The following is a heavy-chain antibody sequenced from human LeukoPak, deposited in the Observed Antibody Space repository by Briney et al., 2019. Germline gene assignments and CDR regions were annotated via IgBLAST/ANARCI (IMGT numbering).Heavy chain of an antibody. CDR3: ARVKALGWELQPAYAFDI. V-gene: IGHV3-30*03. D-gene: IGHD1-26*01. J-gene: IGHJ3*02. CDR1: GFTFSSYG. CDR2: ISYDGSNK. Sequence: GRSLRLSCAASGFTFSSYGMHWVRQAPGKGLEWVAVISYDGSNKYYADSVKGRFTISRDNSKNTLYLQMNSLRAEDTAVYYCARVKALGWELQPAYAFDIWGQGTMVTVSS.